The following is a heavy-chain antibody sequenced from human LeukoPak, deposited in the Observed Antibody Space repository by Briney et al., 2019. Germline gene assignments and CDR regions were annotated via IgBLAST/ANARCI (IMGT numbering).Heavy chain of an antibody. D-gene: IGHD3-16*01. Sequence: GGSLRLSCAASGFTVSSNYMSWVRQGPGKGLEWVSFIYSGDSTYYADSVKGRFTISRDNSKNTLYLQMNSLRAEDTAVYYCTRVGEDDTFDLWGQGTMVTVSS. CDR2: IYSGDST. CDR1: GFTVSSNY. J-gene: IGHJ3*01. V-gene: IGHV3-66*01. CDR3: TRVGEDDTFDL.